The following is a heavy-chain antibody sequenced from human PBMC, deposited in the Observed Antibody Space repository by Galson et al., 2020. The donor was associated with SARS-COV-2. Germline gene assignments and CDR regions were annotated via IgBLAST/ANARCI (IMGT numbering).Heavy chain of an antibody. CDR2: IYPGASDT. CDR1: GYSFTSYW. D-gene: IGHD3-3*01. CDR3: ARRNYDFWSGYYTDGDYYYYYMDV. J-gene: IGHJ6*03. Sequence: GESLKISCKGSGYSFTSYWIGWVRQMPGKGLEWMGIIYPGASDTRYSPSFQGQVTISADKSNSTAYLQWSSLKASDNAMYYCARRNYDFWSGYYTDGDYYYYYMDVWGKGTTVTVSS. V-gene: IGHV5-51*01.